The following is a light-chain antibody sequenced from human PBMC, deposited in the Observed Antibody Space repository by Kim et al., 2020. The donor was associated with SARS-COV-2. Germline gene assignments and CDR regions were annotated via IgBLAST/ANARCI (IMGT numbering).Light chain of an antibody. CDR2: AAS. V-gene: IGKV1-12*01. CDR1: RAIGSW. CDR3: QQSDCFPIT. Sequence: DIQMTQSPSSVSASIGDTVTLTCRASRAIGSWLAWYQQKPGKAPKVVIHAASTLQSGVPSRFSGSGSGTDFTLTISNLQPEDFATYYCQQSDCFPITFGQGTRLEIK. J-gene: IGKJ5*01.